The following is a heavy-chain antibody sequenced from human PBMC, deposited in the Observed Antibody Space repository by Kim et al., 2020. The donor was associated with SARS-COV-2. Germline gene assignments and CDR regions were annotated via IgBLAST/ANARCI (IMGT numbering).Heavy chain of an antibody. D-gene: IGHD6-19*01. CDR3: ARLGGSGWDTYYFDY. J-gene: IGHJ4*02. Sequence: DSVKGRCTISRDNSKNTLYLQMNSLRAEDTAVYYCARLGGSGWDTYYFDYWGQGTLVTVSS. V-gene: IGHV3-53*01.